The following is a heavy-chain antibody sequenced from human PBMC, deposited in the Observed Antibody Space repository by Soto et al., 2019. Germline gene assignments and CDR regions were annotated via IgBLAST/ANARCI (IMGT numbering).Heavy chain of an antibody. J-gene: IGHJ6*02. V-gene: IGHV4-34*01. CDR2: INPSGST. Sequence: QVQLQQWGAGLLRPSETLSLTCAVDGGSFSGHYWSWIRQPPGKGLEWIGEINPSGSTNYNPSLKSRVTISADTSSNQFSLKLSSVTASDTAVFYCARGGITMYDYALDVWGQGTTVTVSS. CDR3: ARGGITMYDYALDV. D-gene: IGHD3-3*01. CDR1: GGSFSGHY.